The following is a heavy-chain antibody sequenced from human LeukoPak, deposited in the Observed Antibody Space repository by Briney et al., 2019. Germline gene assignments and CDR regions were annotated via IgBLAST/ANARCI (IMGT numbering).Heavy chain of an antibody. D-gene: IGHD6-13*01. CDR3: AKDRVTAAGYYFDY. CDR2: ISFDGSVK. CDR1: GFTFSNYG. Sequence: GGSLRLSCAASGFTFSNYGMHWVRQAPGKGLEWVSVISFDGSVKYYADSVKGRFTISRDNSKNTLYLQMTSLRAEDTAVYYCAKDRVTAAGYYFDYWGQGTLVTVSS. V-gene: IGHV3-30*18. J-gene: IGHJ4*02.